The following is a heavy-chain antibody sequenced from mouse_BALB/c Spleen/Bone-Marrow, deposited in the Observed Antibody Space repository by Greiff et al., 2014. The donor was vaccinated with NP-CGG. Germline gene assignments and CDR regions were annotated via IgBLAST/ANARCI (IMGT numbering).Heavy chain of an antibody. Sequence: VQLQQPGPDLVKPSQSLSLTCTVPGYSITSGYSWHWIRQFPGNKLEWMGYIHYSGSTNYNPSLKSRISITRDTSKNQFFLQWNSVTTEDTATYYCARREGNHAAWFAYWGQGTLVTVSA. CDR3: ARREGNHAAWFAY. CDR1: GYSITSGYS. J-gene: IGHJ3*01. V-gene: IGHV3-1*02. CDR2: IHYSGST. D-gene: IGHD2-1*01.